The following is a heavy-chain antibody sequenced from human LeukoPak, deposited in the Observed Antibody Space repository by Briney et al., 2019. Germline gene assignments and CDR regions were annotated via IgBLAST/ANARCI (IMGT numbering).Heavy chain of an antibody. D-gene: IGHD3-22*01. CDR1: GFTFSSYW. V-gene: IGHV3-7*02. CDR2: IKQDGSEK. Sequence: PGGSLRLSCAASGFTFSSYWMSWVRQAPGKGLEWVANIKQDGSEKYYVDSVKGRFTISRDTSKNTLYLQMNSLRAEDTAVYYCARLSANSSAYFFDYWGQGTLATVSS. CDR3: ARLSANSSAYFFDY. J-gene: IGHJ4*02.